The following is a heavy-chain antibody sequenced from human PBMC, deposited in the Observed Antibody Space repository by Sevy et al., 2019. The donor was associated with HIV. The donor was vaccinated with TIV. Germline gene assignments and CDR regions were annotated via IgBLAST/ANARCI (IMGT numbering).Heavy chain of an antibody. Sequence: SETLSLTCAVSGDSISSNNYYWGWIRQSPGKGLEWIGIVYYTGTTYYNPSLKSLVTISVDTSKSQYSLRLSSVTAADTAVYFCAGSYYNFWNGYYNPFDSWGQGTLVTVSS. CDR3: AGSYYNFWNGYYNPFDS. CDR2: VYYTGTT. D-gene: IGHD3-3*01. V-gene: IGHV4-39*01. CDR1: GDSISSNNYY. J-gene: IGHJ4*02.